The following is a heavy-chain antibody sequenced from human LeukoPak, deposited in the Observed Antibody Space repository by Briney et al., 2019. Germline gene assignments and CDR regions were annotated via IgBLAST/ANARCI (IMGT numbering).Heavy chain of an antibody. D-gene: IGHD3-3*01. CDR1: GGSISSGGYS. Sequence: SETLSLTCAVSGGSISSGGYSWSWIRQPPGKGLEWSGYIYHSGSTYYNPSLKSRVTISVDRSKNQFSLKLSSVTAADTAVYYCARGITYYDFWSGYSTSNWFDPWGQGTLVTVSS. J-gene: IGHJ5*02. CDR2: IYHSGST. V-gene: IGHV4-30-2*01. CDR3: ARGITYYDFWSGYSTSNWFDP.